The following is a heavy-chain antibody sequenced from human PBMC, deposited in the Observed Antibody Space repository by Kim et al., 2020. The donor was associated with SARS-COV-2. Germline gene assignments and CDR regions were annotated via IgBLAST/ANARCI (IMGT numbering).Heavy chain of an antibody. CDR3: ARGGGYYYGSGSYGMDV. J-gene: IGHJ6*02. D-gene: IGHD3-10*01. Sequence: LKSRVTISVDTSKNQFSLKLSSVTAADTAVYYCARGGGYYYGSGSYGMDVWGQGTTVTVSS. V-gene: IGHV4-34*01.